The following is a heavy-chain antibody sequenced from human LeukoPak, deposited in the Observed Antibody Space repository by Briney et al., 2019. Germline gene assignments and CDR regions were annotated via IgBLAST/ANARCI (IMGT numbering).Heavy chain of an antibody. CDR1: GFTFSSYW. Sequence: QAGGSLRLSCAASGFTFSSYWMHWVRQAPGKGLVWLSRINTDGSSTSYADSVKGRFTISRDNAKNTLYLQMNSLRAEDTAVYYCARVSSSSWWALDYWGQGTLVTVSS. CDR2: INTDGSST. V-gene: IGHV3-74*01. J-gene: IGHJ4*02. CDR3: ARVSSSSWWALDY. D-gene: IGHD6-13*01.